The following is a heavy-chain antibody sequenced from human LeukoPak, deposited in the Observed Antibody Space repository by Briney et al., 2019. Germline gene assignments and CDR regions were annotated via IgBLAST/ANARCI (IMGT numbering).Heavy chain of an antibody. CDR3: ANSDGYGLVDI. CDR2: FNHSGST. D-gene: IGHD3-10*01. V-gene: IGHV4-34*01. CDR1: GGSFSGYY. J-gene: IGHJ3*02. Sequence: PSETLSLTCAVYGGSFSGYYWSWIRQPPGKGLEWIGEFNHSGSTNYNPPLKSRVTISLDTSRKQFSLKLNYVTAADAAGYYCANSDGYGLVDIWGQGRMVTDSS.